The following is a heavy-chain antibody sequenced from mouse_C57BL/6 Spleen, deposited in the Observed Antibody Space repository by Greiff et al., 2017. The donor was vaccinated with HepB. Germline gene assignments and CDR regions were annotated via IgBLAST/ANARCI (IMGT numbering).Heavy chain of an antibody. CDR2: IWSGGST. V-gene: IGHV2-2*01. CDR1: GFSLTSYG. CDR3: ASPRDDYGAMDY. D-gene: IGHD2-4*01. J-gene: IGHJ4*01. Sequence: VKLMESGPGLVQPSQSLSITCTVSGFSLTSYGVHWVRQSPGKGLEWLGVIWSGGSTDYNAAFISRLSISKDNSKSQVFFKMNSLQADDTAIYYCASPRDDYGAMDYWGQGTSVTVSS.